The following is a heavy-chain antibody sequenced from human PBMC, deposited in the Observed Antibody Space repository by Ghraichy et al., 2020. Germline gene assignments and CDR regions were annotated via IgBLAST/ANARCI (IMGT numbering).Heavy chain of an antibody. Sequence: SETLSLTCTVSGGSISSAGYYWSWIRQHPGKGLKWIGYIYYSGSTFYNPSLKSRVTISVDTSKNQFSLKLSSVTAADTAVYYCARAAQDTVVVVNYVPETFDIWGQGTMVTVSS. CDR1: GGSISSAGYY. V-gene: IGHV4-31*03. CDR3: ARAAQDTVVVVNYVPETFDI. D-gene: IGHD2-15*01. CDR2: IYYSGST. J-gene: IGHJ3*02.